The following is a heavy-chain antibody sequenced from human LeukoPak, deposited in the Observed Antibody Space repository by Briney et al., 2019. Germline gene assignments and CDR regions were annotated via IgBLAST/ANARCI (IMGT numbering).Heavy chain of an antibody. J-gene: IGHJ1*01. CDR1: GGSISSYY. CDR2: IYYSGST. D-gene: IGHD1-26*01. CDR3: AGHGREAEYFQH. V-gene: IGHV4-59*01. Sequence: SETLSLTCTVSGGSISSYYWSWIRQPPGKGLEWIGYIYYSGSTNYNPSLKSRVTISVDTSKNQFSLKLSSVTAADTAVYYCAGHGREAEYFQHWGQGTLVTVSS.